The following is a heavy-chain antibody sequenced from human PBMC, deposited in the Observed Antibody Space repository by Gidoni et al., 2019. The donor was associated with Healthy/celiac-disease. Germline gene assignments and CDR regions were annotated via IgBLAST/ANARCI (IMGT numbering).Heavy chain of an antibody. CDR3: ARGQLYCSGGSCYPNWFDP. D-gene: IGHD2-15*01. J-gene: IGHJ5*02. V-gene: IGHV4-39*01. CDR1: GGSISSSSYY. CDR2: IYYSWST. Sequence: QLQLQESGQGLVKPSETLSRTCTVSGGSISSSSYYWGWIRQPPGKGLEWIGSIYYSWSTYYHPSLKSRVTISVDTSKNQFSLKLSSVTAADTAVYYFARGQLYCSGGSCYPNWFDPWGQGTLVTVSS.